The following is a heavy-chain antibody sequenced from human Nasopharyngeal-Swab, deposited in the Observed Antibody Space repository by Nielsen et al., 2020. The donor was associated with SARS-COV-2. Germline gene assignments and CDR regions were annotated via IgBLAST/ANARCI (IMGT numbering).Heavy chain of an antibody. CDR2: IGDKDHNYAT. Sequence: GGSLRLSCAASGFIFSGSAMHWVRQASGKGLEWVGRIGDKDHNYATTYGVAVKGRFTISRDDSNNTAYLQMDSLKTEDTALYYCTTDYYFDYWGQGTLVTVSS. J-gene: IGHJ4*02. CDR1: GFIFSGSA. V-gene: IGHV3-73*01. CDR3: TTDYYFDY.